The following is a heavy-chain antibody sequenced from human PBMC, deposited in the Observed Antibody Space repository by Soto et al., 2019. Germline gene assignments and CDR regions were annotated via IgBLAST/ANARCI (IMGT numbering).Heavy chain of an antibody. CDR2: ITSDGTKE. J-gene: IGHJ4*02. CDR3: AKAPWNPAKPHYFVF. V-gene: IGHV3-30-3*01. Sequence: VASVRLSCAASGFTFSNFAMHWLRQAPGKGLEWVADITSDGTKEYYADSVRGRFTISRDNSGNTVYLHMNSLGGDDTAVYYCAKAPWNPAKPHYFVFWGQGPLLTASS. CDR1: GFTFSNFA. D-gene: IGHD1-1*01.